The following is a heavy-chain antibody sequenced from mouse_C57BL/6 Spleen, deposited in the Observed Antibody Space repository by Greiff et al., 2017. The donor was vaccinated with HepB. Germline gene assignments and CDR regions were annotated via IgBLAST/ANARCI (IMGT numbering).Heavy chain of an antibody. J-gene: IGHJ3*01. D-gene: IGHD1-1*01. CDR3: ARSYGSSFAY. V-gene: IGHV8-12*01. CDR1: GFSLSTSGMG. CDR2: IYWDDDK. Sequence: QVTLKESGPGILQSSQTLSLTCSFSGFSLSTSGMGVSWIRQPSGKGLEWLAHIYWDDDKRYNPSLKSRLTISKDTSRNQVFLKITSVDTADTATYYCARSYGSSFAYWGQGTLVTVSA.